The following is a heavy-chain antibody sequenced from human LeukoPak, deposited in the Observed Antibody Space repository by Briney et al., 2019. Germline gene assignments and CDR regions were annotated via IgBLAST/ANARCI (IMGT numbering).Heavy chain of an antibody. D-gene: IGHD4-11*01. CDR2: VKQDGSEK. CDR3: ARDGLIFYSNYIPRGAFDI. J-gene: IGHJ3*02. Sequence: PGGSLRLSCAASGFTFSSYWMSWVRQAPGKGLEWVANVKQDGSEKYYVDSVKGRFTISRDNAKNSLYLQMNSLRAEDTAVYYCARDGLIFYSNYIPRGAFDIWGQGTMVTVSS. V-gene: IGHV3-7*01. CDR1: GFTFSSYW.